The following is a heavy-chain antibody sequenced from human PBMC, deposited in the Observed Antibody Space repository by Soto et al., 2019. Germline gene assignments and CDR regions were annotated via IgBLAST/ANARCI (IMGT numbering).Heavy chain of an antibody. Sequence: SETLSLTCTVSGGSISSYYWSWIRQPPGKGLEWIGYIYYSGSTNYNPSLKSRVTISVDTSKNQFSLKLSSVTAADTAVYYCGRAKLLWFGETYYFDYWGQGTLVTVSS. CDR3: GRAKLLWFGETYYFDY. CDR1: GGSISSYY. V-gene: IGHV4-59*01. J-gene: IGHJ4*02. CDR2: IYYSGST. D-gene: IGHD3-10*01.